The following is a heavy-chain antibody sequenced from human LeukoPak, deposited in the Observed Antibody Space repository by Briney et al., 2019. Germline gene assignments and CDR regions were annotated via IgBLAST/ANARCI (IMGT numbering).Heavy chain of an antibody. CDR2: ISGSGGST. CDR1: GFTFSSYG. CDR3: AKAGGSGSYYNARYNWFDP. D-gene: IGHD3-10*01. Sequence: GGSLRLSCAASGFTFSSYGMRWVRQAPGKGLEWVSGISGSGGSTYYADSVKGRFTISRDNSKNTLYLQMNSLRAEDTAVYYCAKAGGSGSYYNARYNWFDPWGQGTLVTVFS. V-gene: IGHV3-23*01. J-gene: IGHJ5*02.